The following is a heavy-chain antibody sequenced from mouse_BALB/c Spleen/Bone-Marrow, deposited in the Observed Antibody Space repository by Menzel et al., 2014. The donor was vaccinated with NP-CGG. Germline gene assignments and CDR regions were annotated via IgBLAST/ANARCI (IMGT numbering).Heavy chain of an antibody. CDR3: ARAGMDY. Sequence: EVQGVESGGGLVQPGGSRKLSCAASGFTFSSFGVHWVRQAPEKGLEWVAYISSGSSTIYYADTVKGRFTISRDNPKNTLFLQMTSLRSEDTAMYYCARAGMDYWGQGTSVTVSS. V-gene: IGHV5-17*02. CDR1: GFTFSSFG. CDR2: ISSGSSTI. J-gene: IGHJ4*01. D-gene: IGHD3-3*01.